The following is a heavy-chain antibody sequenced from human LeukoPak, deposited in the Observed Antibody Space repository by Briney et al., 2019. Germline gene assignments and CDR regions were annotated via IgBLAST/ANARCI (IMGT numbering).Heavy chain of an antibody. V-gene: IGHV3-23*01. Sequence: GGSLRLSCAASGFTFSTYAMTWVRQAPGKGLEWVSGITGSGGSTSYADSVKGRFTISRDNSKNTLYLQMNSLKAEDTAVYYCAKDLPWFDPWGQGTLVTVSS. CDR1: GFTFSTYA. J-gene: IGHJ5*02. CDR2: ITGSGGST. CDR3: AKDLPWFDP.